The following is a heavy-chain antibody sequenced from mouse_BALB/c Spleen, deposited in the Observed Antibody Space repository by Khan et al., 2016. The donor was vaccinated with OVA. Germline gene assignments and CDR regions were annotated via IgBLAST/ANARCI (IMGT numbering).Heavy chain of an antibody. CDR1: GYTFTDYS. CDR2: INTETGEP. Sequence: QIQLVQSGPELKKPGETVKISCKASGYTFTDYSMNWVKQAPGKGLKWMGWINTETGEPTYADDFKGRFAFSLETSASTAYLQINHLKTEDTATYFCAGRRNWYFDVWGAGTTVTVSS. V-gene: IGHV9-2-1*01. J-gene: IGHJ1*01. CDR3: AGRRNWYFDV.